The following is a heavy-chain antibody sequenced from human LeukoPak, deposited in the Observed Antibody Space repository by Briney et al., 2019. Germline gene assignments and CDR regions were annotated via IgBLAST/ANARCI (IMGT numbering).Heavy chain of an antibody. Sequence: PGGSLRLSCAASGFTLINYNMNWVRQAPGKGLEWVSGISGSGGSTYYADSVKGRFAISRDSSKNTLYLQMNSLRAEDTAVYYCAKDGREWPRSLDYWGQGTLVTVSS. CDR3: AKDGREWPRSLDY. D-gene: IGHD5-12*01. CDR2: ISGSGGST. V-gene: IGHV3-23*01. J-gene: IGHJ4*02. CDR1: GFTLINYN.